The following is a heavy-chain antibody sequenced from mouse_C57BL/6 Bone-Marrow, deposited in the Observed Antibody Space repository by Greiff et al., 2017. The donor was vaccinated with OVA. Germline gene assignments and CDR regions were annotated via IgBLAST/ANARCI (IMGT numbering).Heavy chain of an antibody. Sequence: QVQLKQPGAELVRPGSSVKLSCKASGYTFTSYWMHWVKQRPIQGLEWIGNIDPSDSETPYNQKFKDKATLTVDKSSSTAYMQLSSLTSEDSAVYYCATEIYYYGSSYAMDYWGQGTSVTVSS. CDR2: IDPSDSET. D-gene: IGHD1-1*01. CDR3: ATEIYYYGSSYAMDY. CDR1: GYTFTSYW. V-gene: IGHV1-52*01. J-gene: IGHJ4*01.